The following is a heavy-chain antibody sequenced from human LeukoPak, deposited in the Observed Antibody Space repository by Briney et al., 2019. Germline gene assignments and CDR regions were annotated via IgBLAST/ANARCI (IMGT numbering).Heavy chain of an antibody. CDR3: AKAGNMIVREGITEEFDY. Sequence: GGSLRLSCAASGFTFSNYGMHWVRQAPGKGLEWVAVIWYDGSNKYYADSVKGRFTISRDNSKNTLYLQMNSLRAEDTAVYYCAKAGNMIVREGITEEFDYWGQGTLVTVSS. V-gene: IGHV3-33*06. D-gene: IGHD3-22*01. CDR2: IWYDGSNK. CDR1: GFTFSNYG. J-gene: IGHJ4*02.